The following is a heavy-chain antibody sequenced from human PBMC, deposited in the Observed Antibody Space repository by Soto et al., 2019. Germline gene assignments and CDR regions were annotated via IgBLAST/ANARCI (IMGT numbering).Heavy chain of an antibody. J-gene: IGHJ5*02. V-gene: IGHV3-48*01. Sequence: PGGSLRLSCAASGFTFSRFSMNWVRQAPGKGLEWVSYISSSSSTIHYADSVKGRFTISRDNAKNSLYLQMNSLRAEDTAVYYCAREGHPLNWFDPWGQGTLVTVSS. CDR3: AREGHPLNWFDP. CDR2: ISSSSSTI. CDR1: GFTFSRFS.